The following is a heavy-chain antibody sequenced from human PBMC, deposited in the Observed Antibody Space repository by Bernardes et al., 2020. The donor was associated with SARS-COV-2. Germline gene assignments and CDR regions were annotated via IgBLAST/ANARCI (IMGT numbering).Heavy chain of an antibody. J-gene: IGHJ4*02. CDR1: GFTFSTYW. V-gene: IGHV3-74*01. CDR3: AREGSGSYYFI. CDR2: INSDGSNI. Sequence: GGSLILSCAASGFTFSTYWMHWVRQVPGKGPVWVSRINSDGSNIRYADSVKGRFTISRDNAINTLYLQMNGLRAEDTAVYYCAREGSGSYYFIWGQGTLVTVSS. D-gene: IGHD1-26*01.